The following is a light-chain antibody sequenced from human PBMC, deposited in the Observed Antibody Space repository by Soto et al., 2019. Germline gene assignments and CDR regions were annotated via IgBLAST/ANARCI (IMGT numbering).Light chain of an antibody. CDR1: SSDVGDYNY. V-gene: IGLV2-14*01. Sequence: QSVLTQPASLSVSPGQSITISCTGTSSDVGDYNYVSWYQQHPGKAPKLMIYEVSNRPSGVSDRLSGSKSGNTASLIISGLQAEDEAEYYCSSYTSSSTLLFGGGTKVTVL. J-gene: IGLJ2*01. CDR3: SSYTSSSTLL. CDR2: EVS.